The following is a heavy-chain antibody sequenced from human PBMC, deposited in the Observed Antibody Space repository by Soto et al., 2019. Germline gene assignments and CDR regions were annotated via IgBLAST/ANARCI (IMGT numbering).Heavy chain of an antibody. V-gene: IGHV1-18*01. Sequence: GASVKVSCKASGYTFTNFGISWVRQAPGQGLEWMGWISAYNGNTNYAQKFQGRVTMTTDTSTSTAYMELRSLRSDDTAVYYCAIERPVATIGARYYYGMDVWGQGTTVTVSS. CDR3: AIERPVATIGARYYYGMDV. CDR1: GYTFTNFG. CDR2: ISAYNGNT. J-gene: IGHJ6*02. D-gene: IGHD5-12*01.